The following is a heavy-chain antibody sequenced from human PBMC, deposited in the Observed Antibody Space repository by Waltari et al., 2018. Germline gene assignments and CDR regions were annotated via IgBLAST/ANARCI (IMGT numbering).Heavy chain of an antibody. D-gene: IGHD3-10*01. CDR1: GGSISSYY. Sequence: QVQLQESGPGLVKPSETLSLTCTVSGGSISSYYWSWIRQPPGKGLEWIGYIYYSGSTHYNPSLKSRVTISVDTSKNQFSLKLSSVTAADTAVYYCARGGDGSGSFRPYYYYYMDVWGKGTTVTISS. J-gene: IGHJ6*03. CDR2: IYYSGST. CDR3: ARGGDGSGSFRPYYYYYMDV. V-gene: IGHV4-59*01.